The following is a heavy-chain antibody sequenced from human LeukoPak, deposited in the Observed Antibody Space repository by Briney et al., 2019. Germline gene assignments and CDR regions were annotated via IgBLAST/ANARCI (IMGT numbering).Heavy chain of an antibody. CDR2: SAGSGGST. D-gene: IGHD6-13*01. Sequence: GGSLRLSCAAAGFTFPRHAMSWVRQAPGKGLEWVASSAGSGGSTHYADSVKGRFTISRDNSKNTLYLQMNSLRAEDTAVYYCAKGGSSSWYHYYYYMDVWGQGTTVTVSS. CDR3: AKGGSSSWYHYYYYMDV. CDR1: GFTFPRHA. J-gene: IGHJ6*03. V-gene: IGHV3-23*01.